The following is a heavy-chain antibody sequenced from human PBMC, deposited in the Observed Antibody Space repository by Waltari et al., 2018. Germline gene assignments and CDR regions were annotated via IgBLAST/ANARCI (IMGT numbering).Heavy chain of an antibody. Sequence: QLQLQESGSGLVKPSQTLSLTCAVPGGSISRGGYSWSWIRQPPGKGLEWIGYIYHSGSTYYNPSLKSRVTISVDRSKNQFSLKLSSVTAADTAVYYCARARSYDILTGQIGGWFDPWGQGTLVTVSS. CDR1: GGSISRGGYS. J-gene: IGHJ5*02. V-gene: IGHV4-30-2*01. D-gene: IGHD3-9*01. CDR3: ARARSYDILTGQIGGWFDP. CDR2: IYHSGST.